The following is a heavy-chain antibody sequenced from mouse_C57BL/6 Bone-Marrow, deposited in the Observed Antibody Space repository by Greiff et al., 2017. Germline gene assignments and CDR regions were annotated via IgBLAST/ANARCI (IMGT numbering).Heavy chain of an antibody. CDR1: GFTFSDYG. V-gene: IGHV5-15*04. Sequence: EVKLEESGGGLVQPGGSLKLSCAASGFTFSDYGMAWVRQAPRKGPEWVAFISNLAYSIYYADTVTGRFTISRENAKNTLYLEMSSLRSEDTAMYYCARPLLITTVDWYFDVWGTGTTVTVSS. CDR3: ARPLLITTVDWYFDV. D-gene: IGHD1-1*01. CDR2: ISNLAYSI. J-gene: IGHJ1*03.